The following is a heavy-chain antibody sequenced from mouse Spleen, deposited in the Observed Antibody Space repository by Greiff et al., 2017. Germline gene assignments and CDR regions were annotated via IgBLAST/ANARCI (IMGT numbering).Heavy chain of an antibody. Sequence: EVMLVESGGDLVKPGGSLKLSCAASGFTFSSYGMSWVRQTPDKRLEWVATISSGGSYTYYPDSVKGRFTISRDNAKNTLYLQMSSLKSEDTAMYYCARQALSGLTGFAYWGQGTLVTVSA. J-gene: IGHJ3*01. CDR3: ARQALSGLTGFAY. CDR2: ISSGGSYT. D-gene: IGHD6-2*01. CDR1: GFTFSSYG. V-gene: IGHV5-6*02.